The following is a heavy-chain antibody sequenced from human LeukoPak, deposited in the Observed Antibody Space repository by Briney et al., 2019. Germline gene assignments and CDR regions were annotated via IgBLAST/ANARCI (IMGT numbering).Heavy chain of an antibody. D-gene: IGHD2-15*01. CDR2: ISYDGSNK. CDR1: GFTFSSYA. V-gene: IGHV3-30*04. J-gene: IGHJ3*02. Sequence: PGGSLRLSCAASGFTFSSYAMHWVRQAPGKGLEWVAVISYDGSNKYYADSVKGRFTISRDNSKNTLYLQMNSLRAEDTAVYYCARYCSGGSCHHTDAFDIWGQGTTVTVSS. CDR3: ARYCSGGSCHHTDAFDI.